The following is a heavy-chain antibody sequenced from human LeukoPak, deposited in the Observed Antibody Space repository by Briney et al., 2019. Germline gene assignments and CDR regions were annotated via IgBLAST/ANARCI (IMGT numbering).Heavy chain of an antibody. CDR3: AKGAYYSDSSFYYYGDY. Sequence: GGSLRLSCAASGFTFSTYGFHWVRQAPGKGLEWVAFIRYDGSNKYYADSVKGRFTISRDNSKNTLYLQMNSLRPEDTAVYYCAKGAYYSDSSFYYYGDYWGQGTLVTVSS. CDR2: IRYDGSNK. J-gene: IGHJ4*02. CDR1: GFTFSTYG. V-gene: IGHV3-30*02. D-gene: IGHD3-22*01.